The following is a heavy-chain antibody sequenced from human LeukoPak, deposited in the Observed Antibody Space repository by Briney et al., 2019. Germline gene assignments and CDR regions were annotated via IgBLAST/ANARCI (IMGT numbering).Heavy chain of an antibody. CDR1: GFTFSNYS. J-gene: IGHJ4*02. CDR2: ISGVDGST. V-gene: IGHV3-23*01. D-gene: IGHD6-13*01. Sequence: AGSLSLSCAASGFTFSNYSMSWVRRAPGKGLEWVTDISGVDGSTNYGDSMRGRSTIAKDTSKKTRYRQLNSLRAEDAAVYYWANDRGSHIAAPGSGYWGEGRLV. CDR3: ANDRGSHIAAPGSGY.